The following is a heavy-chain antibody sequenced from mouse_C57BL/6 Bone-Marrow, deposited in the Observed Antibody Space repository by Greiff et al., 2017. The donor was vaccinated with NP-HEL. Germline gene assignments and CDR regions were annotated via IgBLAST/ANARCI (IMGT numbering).Heavy chain of an antibody. D-gene: IGHD2-12*01. CDR2: IYPRSGNT. CDR1: GYTFTSYG. Sequence: QVQLQQSGAELARPGASVKLSCKASGYTFTSYGISWVKQRPGQGLEWIGEIYPRSGNTYYNEKFKGKATLTADKSSSTAYMELRSLTSEDSAVYFCARLRRIYWGQGTLVTVSA. V-gene: IGHV1-81*01. CDR3: ARLRRIY. J-gene: IGHJ3*01.